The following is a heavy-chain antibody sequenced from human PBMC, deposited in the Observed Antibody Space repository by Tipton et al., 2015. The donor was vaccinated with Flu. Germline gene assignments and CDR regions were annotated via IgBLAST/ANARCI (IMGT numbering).Heavy chain of an antibody. D-gene: IGHD3-10*01. V-gene: IGHV4-38-2*02. Sequence: TLSLTCTVSGYSISSGYYWAWIRQPPGKGLEWIGSIYHSGSTYYNPSLKSRVTISVDTSKNQFSLKLSSVTAADTAVYYCARGDVGWFGALFSGQEGFDYWGQGTLVTVSA. CDR3: ARGDVGWFGALFSGQEGFDY. J-gene: IGHJ4*02. CDR2: IYHSGST. CDR1: GYSISSGYY.